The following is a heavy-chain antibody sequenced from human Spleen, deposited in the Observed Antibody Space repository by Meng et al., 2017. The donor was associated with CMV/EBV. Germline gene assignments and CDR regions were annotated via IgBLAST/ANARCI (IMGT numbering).Heavy chain of an antibody. J-gene: IGHJ4*02. D-gene: IGHD6-13*01. CDR3: ARGLIAAVYDY. V-gene: IGHV4-4*07. CDR1: GSISSYY. Sequence: QVQLQESGPGLVKPSETLSLTCTVSGSISSYYWSWIRQPAGKGLEWIGRIYTSGSTNYNPSLKSRVTISVDTSKNQFSLKLSSVTAADTAVYYCARGLIAAVYDYWGQGTLVTVSS. CDR2: IYTSGST.